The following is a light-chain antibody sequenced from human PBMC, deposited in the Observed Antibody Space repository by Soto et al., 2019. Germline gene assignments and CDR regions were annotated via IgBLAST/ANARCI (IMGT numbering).Light chain of an antibody. J-gene: IGKJ5*01. V-gene: IGKV3D-20*02. CDR1: QSVSSSY. Sequence: EMVMTQSPGTLSVSPGERATLSCRASQSVSSSYLAWYQQKPGQAPRLLIYGASSRATGIPDRFSGSGSGTDFTLTISRLEPEDFAVYYCQERSNWLFGQGTRLEIK. CDR2: GAS. CDR3: QERSNWL.